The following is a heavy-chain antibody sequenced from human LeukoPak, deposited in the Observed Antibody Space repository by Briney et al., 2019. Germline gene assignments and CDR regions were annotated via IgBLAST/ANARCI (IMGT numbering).Heavy chain of an antibody. V-gene: IGHV3-23*01. Sequence: GGSLRLSCAAPGFTFSTYAMSWVRQAPGKGLEWVSGIGSNGDRTYYADSVKGRFTISRDNSKNTLFLQMGSLRADDTAVYYCAKERSSGWPFDYWGQGTLVTVSS. CDR2: IGSNGDRT. J-gene: IGHJ4*02. D-gene: IGHD6-19*01. CDR1: GFTFSTYA. CDR3: AKERSSGWPFDY.